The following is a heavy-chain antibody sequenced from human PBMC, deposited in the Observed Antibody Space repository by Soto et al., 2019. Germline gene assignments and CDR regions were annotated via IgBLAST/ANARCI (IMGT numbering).Heavy chain of an antibody. CDR2: IYWNDDK. D-gene: IGHD3-22*01. CDR3: AHRRGAYYYYSSCYFSPHHGYEH. J-gene: IGHJ3*01. V-gene: IGHV2-5*01. Sequence: SGPTLVNPTQTLTLTCTFSGFSLSTSGVGVGWIRQPPGKALEWLALIYWNDDKRYSPSLKSRLTITKDTSKNQVVLTMTNMDPVDTATYYCAHRRGAYYYYSSCYFSPHHGYEHWGQRT. CDR1: GFSLSTSGVG.